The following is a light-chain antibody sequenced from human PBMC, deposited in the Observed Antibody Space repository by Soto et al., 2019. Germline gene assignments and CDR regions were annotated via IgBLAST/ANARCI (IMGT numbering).Light chain of an antibody. CDR2: LNSDGSY. CDR3: QTWATGILL. Sequence: QAVVTQSPSASASLGASVKLTCTLSSGHSSYAIAWHQQQPERGPRYLMKLNSDGSYSKGDGIPDRFSGSSSGAERYLTISSLQSEDEADYYCQTWATGILLFGAGTKLTVL. V-gene: IGLV4-69*01. J-gene: IGLJ2*01. CDR1: SGHSSYA.